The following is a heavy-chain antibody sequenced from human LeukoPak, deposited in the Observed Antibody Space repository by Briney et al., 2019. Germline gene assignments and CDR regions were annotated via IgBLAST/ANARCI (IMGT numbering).Heavy chain of an antibody. Sequence: GASVKVSCKASGYTFTSYGISRVRQAPGQGLEWMGWISAYNGNTNYAQKLQGRVTMTTDTSTSTAYMELRSLRSDDTAVYYCARVGALGSGSYYTDFDYWGQGTLVTVSS. CDR2: ISAYNGNT. D-gene: IGHD3-10*01. J-gene: IGHJ4*02. CDR3: ARVGALGSGSYYTDFDY. CDR1: GYTFTSYG. V-gene: IGHV1-18*04.